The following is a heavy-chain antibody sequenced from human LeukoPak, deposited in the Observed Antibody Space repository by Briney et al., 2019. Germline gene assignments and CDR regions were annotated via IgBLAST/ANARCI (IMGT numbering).Heavy chain of an antibody. J-gene: IGHJ3*02. CDR2: ISAYNGST. V-gene: IGHV1-18*01. CDR1: GYTFTSYG. Sequence: ASVKVSCKASGYTFTSYGISWVRQAPGQGLKWMGWISAYNGSTNYAQKLQGRVTMTTDTSTSTAYMELRSLRSDDTAVYYCARDLPQYYYDSSGYYQHDAFDIWGQGTMVTVSS. CDR3: ARDLPQYYYDSSGYYQHDAFDI. D-gene: IGHD3-22*01.